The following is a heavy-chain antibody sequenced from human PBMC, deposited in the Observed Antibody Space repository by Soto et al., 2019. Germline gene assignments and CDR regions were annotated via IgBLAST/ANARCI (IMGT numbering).Heavy chain of an antibody. CDR2: IYHSGNT. D-gene: IGHD5-18*01. J-gene: IGHJ5*02. Sequence: SETLSLTCAVSGESISSGYYWAWIRQRRGKWLEWIGSIYHSGNTNYNPSLKSRVIISVDTSKNLFSLKLTSVTAADTAVYYCARIPVDTSMIYWLDPWGQGTLVTVSS. CDR3: ARIPVDTSMIYWLDP. CDR1: GESISSGYY. V-gene: IGHV4-38-2*01.